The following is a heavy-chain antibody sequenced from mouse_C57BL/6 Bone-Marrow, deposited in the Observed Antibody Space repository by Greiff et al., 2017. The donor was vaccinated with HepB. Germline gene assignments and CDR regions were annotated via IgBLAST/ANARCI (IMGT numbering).Heavy chain of an antibody. Sequence: QVQLKQPGAELVKPGASVKVSCKASGYTFTSYWMHWVKQRPGQGLEWIGRIHPSDSDTNYNQKFKGKATLTVDKSSSTAYMQLSSLTSEDSAVYYCAMRYSNYFMDYWGQGTSVTVSS. D-gene: IGHD2-5*01. J-gene: IGHJ4*01. CDR1: GYTFTSYW. V-gene: IGHV1-74*01. CDR3: AMRYSNYFMDY. CDR2: IHPSDSDT.